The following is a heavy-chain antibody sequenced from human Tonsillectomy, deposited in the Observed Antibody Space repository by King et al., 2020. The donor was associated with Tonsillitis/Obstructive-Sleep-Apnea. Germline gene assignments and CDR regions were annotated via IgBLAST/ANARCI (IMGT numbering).Heavy chain of an antibody. D-gene: IGHD2-2*01. Sequence: VQLVESETEVKKPGASVKVSCKASEYTFTGYYIHWVRQAPGQGLEWMGRINPNSGGTNYAQKFQGRVTMTRDTSISTAYMELSRLKSDDTAVYYCARDSCSSTSCYQGYRGQGTLVTVSS. CDR2: INPNSGGT. J-gene: IGHJ4*02. CDR3: ARDSCSSTSCYQGY. V-gene: IGHV1-2*06. CDR1: EYTFTGYY.